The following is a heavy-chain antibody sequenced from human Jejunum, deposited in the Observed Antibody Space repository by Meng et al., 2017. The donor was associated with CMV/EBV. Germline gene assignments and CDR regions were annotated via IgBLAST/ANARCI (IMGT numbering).Heavy chain of an antibody. J-gene: IGHJ4*02. CDR3: ARDYYYGRSYYFDY. CDR1: GYAFTNYG. D-gene: IGHD3-10*01. Sequence: QVQLVQLGSELKKPGASVKVSCKASGYAFTNYGISWVRQAPGQGLEWMGWISAYNGNTNYAQKLQGRVTMTTDTSTSTAYMEVRSLRSDDTTVYYCARDYYYGRSYYFDYWGQGTLVTVSS. V-gene: IGHV1-18*01. CDR2: ISAYNGNT.